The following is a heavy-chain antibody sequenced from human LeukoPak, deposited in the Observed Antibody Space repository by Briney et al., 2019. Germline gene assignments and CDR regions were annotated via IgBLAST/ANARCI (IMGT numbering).Heavy chain of an antibody. CDR1: GFTFSNYA. J-gene: IGHJ4*02. CDR2: ISGSGGST. CDR3: TKGTIWLPFDY. V-gene: IGHV3-23*01. Sequence: GGSLRLSCAASGFTFSNYAMSWPGQAPGKGLEWVSAISGSGGSTYYADSVKGRFTISRDNSKNTLYLQMNSLRAEDTAVYYCTKGTIWLPFDYWGQGTLVTVSS. D-gene: IGHD5-18*01.